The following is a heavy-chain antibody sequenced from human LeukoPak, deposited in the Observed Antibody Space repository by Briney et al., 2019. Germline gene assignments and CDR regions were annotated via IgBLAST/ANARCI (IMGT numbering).Heavy chain of an antibody. CDR3: RSPVVIPAATDC. D-gene: IGHD2-2*01. CDR2: IKSKTDGGTT. CDR1: GFTFSNAW. J-gene: IGHJ4*02. V-gene: IGHV3-15*01. Sequence: GGSLRLSCTASGFTFSNAWMSWVRQAPGKGLEWVGRIKSKTDGGTTDYAAPVKGRFTISRDDSKNTMYLQMNSLKTEDTAVYYCRSPVVIPAATDCWGQGTLVTVSS.